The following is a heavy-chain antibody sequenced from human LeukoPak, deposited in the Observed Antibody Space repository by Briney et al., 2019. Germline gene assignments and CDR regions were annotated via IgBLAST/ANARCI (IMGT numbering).Heavy chain of an antibody. J-gene: IGHJ5*02. CDR1: GGSFSGYY. D-gene: IGHD3-10*01. CDR2: INHSGST. V-gene: IGHV4-34*01. CDR3: ARGAAMVRGAIDWFDP. Sequence: SETLSLTCAVYGGSFSGYYWSWIRQPPGKGLEWIGEINHSGSTNYNPSLKSRVTMSVDTSKNQFSLKLSSVTAADTAVYYCARGAAMVRGAIDWFDPWGQGTPVTVSS.